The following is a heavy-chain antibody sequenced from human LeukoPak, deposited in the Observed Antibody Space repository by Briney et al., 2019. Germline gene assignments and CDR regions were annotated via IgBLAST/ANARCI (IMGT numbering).Heavy chain of an antibody. J-gene: IGHJ4*02. CDR1: GGSFSGYY. V-gene: IGHV4-34*01. CDR2: INHSGST. Sequence: SETLSLTCAVYGGSFSGYYWSWIRQPPGKGLEWIGEINHSGSTNYNPSLKSRVTISVDTSKNQFSLKLSSVTAADTAVYYCARRPYCFDYWGQGTLVTVSS. CDR3: ARRPYCFDY.